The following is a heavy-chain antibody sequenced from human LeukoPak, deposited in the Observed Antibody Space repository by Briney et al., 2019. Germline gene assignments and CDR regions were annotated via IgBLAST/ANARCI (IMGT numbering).Heavy chain of an antibody. CDR3: AKEGRSLQTY. V-gene: IGHV3-7*03. CDR1: GFMFSGYW. CDR2: IKEDGTET. D-gene: IGHD5-24*01. Sequence: GGSLRLSCAASGFMFSGYWMTWVRQAPGKGLEWVANIKEDGTETYYVDSVKGRFTISRDNAKNSLYLQMNSLRVEDTAVYYCAKEGRSLQTYWGQGTLVTVSS. J-gene: IGHJ4*02.